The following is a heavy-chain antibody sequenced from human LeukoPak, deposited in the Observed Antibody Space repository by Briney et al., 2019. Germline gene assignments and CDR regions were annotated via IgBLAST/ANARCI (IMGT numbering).Heavy chain of an antibody. Sequence: GGSLRLSCAASGFTFSSYWMHWVRQAPGKGLVWVSRINSDGSSTSYADSVKGRFTISRDNAENTLYLQMNSLRAEDTAVYYCARVGAVAGTLDVWGKGTTVTVSS. CDR2: INSDGSST. CDR1: GFTFSSYW. J-gene: IGHJ6*04. CDR3: ARVGAVAGTLDV. D-gene: IGHD6-19*01. V-gene: IGHV3-74*01.